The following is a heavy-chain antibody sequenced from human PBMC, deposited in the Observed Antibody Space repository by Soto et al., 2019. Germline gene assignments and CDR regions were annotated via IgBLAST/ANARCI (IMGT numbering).Heavy chain of an antibody. D-gene: IGHD3-22*01. CDR3: ARGPTDYNDNSGNYFLDY. J-gene: IGHJ4*02. CDR2: ISTYNGNT. Sequence: QVQLVQSGAEVKKPGASVKVSCKVSGYSFITYGVSWVRQSPGQGLDWMGWISTYNGNTKYAERLQGRVTMTTDTTTTTAYMKLRSLRSDDTAVYYCARGPTDYNDNSGNYFLDYWGQGTLVTVSS. V-gene: IGHV1-18*01. CDR1: GYSFITYG.